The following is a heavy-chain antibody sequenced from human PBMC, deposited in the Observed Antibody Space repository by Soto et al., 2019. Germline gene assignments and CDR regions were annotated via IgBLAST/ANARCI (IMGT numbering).Heavy chain of an antibody. Sequence: QVQLVESGGGVVQPGRSLRLSCAASGFTFSSYAMHWVRQAPGKGLEWVAVVSSDGTDEYSADSVKGRFTISRDNSKNRLYLQMDSLGDEDTAVYYCAKGNGGSKGSFYYYGVDVWGRGTTVTVSS. D-gene: IGHD1-26*01. J-gene: IGHJ6*02. CDR3: AKGNGGSKGSFYYYGVDV. V-gene: IGHV3-30*18. CDR2: VSSDGTDE. CDR1: GFTFSSYA.